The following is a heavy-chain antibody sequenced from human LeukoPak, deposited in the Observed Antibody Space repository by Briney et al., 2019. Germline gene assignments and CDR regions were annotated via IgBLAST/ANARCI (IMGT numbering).Heavy chain of an antibody. J-gene: IGHJ4*02. V-gene: IGHV3-9*01. CDR1: GTTLPDTG. CDR2: ISWNSGSI. CDR3: VKDRNSGYDSPMDY. D-gene: IGHD5-12*01. Sequence: GRSLRLSCAAPGTTLPDTGRDWGRQAPGKGLEWVSGISWNSGSIGYADSVKGRFTISRDNAKNSLYLQMNSLRAEDTALCYSVKDRNSGYDSPMDYWGQGTLVTVSS.